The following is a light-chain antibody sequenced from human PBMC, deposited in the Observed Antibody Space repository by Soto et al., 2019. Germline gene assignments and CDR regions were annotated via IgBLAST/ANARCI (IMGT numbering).Light chain of an antibody. CDR2: DVS. Sequence: QSALTQPASVSGSPGQSITISCTGTSSDVGGYKYVSWYQQHPGKAPKLMIYDVSNWPSGVSNRFSGSKSGNTASLTISGLQAEDEADYYCSSYTGSSTWVFGGGTKLTVL. V-gene: IGLV2-14*03. J-gene: IGLJ3*02. CDR3: SSYTGSSTWV. CDR1: SSDVGGYKY.